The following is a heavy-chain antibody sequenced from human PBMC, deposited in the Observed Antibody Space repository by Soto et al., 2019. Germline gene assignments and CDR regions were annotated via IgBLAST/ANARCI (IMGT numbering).Heavy chain of an antibody. V-gene: IGHV4-39*01. J-gene: IGHJ5*02. D-gene: IGHD5-12*01. CDR1: GGSISSSSYY. Sequence: PSETLSLTCTVSGGSISSSSYYWGWIRQPPGKGLEWIGSIYYSGSTYYNPSLKSRVTISVDTSKNQFSLKLSSVTAADTAVYYCARERRDGYPEDNWFDPWGQGTLVTVPQ. CDR2: IYYSGST. CDR3: ARERRDGYPEDNWFDP.